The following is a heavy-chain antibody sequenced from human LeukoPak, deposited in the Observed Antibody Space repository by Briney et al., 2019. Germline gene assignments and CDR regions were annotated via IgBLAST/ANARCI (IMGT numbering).Heavy chain of an antibody. CDR2: IYTSGST. Sequence: PSETLSLTCTVSGGSFSSGSYSWNWVRQPAGKGLEWIGRIYTSGSTNYNPSLKSRVTISVDTSKTQFSLKLSSVTAADTAVYYCARVTLYSSTWYFDYWGHGTLVTVFS. CDR3: ARVTLYSSTWYFDY. J-gene: IGHJ4*01. CDR1: GGSFSSGSYS. V-gene: IGHV4-61*02. D-gene: IGHD6-13*01.